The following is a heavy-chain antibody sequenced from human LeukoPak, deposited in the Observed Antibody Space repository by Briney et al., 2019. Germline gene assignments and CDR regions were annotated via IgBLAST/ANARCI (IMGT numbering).Heavy chain of an antibody. D-gene: IGHD4-11*01. J-gene: IGHJ4*02. CDR2: VYISGTP. V-gene: IGHV4-4*07. Sequence: SETLSLTCPVSGDSISTYYWTWIRQPAGKGLEWIGRVYISGTPNYNPSLRGRVTMSIDTSMNQFSLKLTSVTAADTAAYYCAREKMTTITTIDYWGQGTLVTVSS. CDR3: AREKMTTITTIDY. CDR1: GDSISTYY.